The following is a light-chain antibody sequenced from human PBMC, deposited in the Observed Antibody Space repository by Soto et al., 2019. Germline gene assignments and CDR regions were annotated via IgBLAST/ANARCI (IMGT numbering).Light chain of an antibody. CDR3: QQYGTSAGT. CDR2: GAT. CDR1: QSVSSSH. Sequence: EIVLTQSPVPPSFSPGGRAPPSFRASQSVSSSHLAWYQQNPGQAPRLLIYGATSRATGIPDRFSGSGSGTDFTLTISRLEPEDFAVYYCQQYGTSAGTCGQGTKGDIK. V-gene: IGKV3-20*01. J-gene: IGKJ1*01.